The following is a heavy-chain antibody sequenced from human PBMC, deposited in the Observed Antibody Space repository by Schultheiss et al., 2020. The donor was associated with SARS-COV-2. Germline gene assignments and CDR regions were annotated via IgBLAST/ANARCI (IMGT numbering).Heavy chain of an antibody. CDR1: GYTFTDYY. J-gene: IGHJ4*02. CDR2: IIPIFGTA. Sequence: SVKVSCKASGYTFTDYYMHWVRQAPGQGLEWMGGIIPIFGTANYAQKFQGRVTITADESTSTAYMELSSLRSEDTAVYYCARDPTSDLVAGTYGYWGQGTLVTVSS. D-gene: IGHD6-19*01. V-gene: IGHV1-69*13. CDR3: ARDPTSDLVAGTYGY.